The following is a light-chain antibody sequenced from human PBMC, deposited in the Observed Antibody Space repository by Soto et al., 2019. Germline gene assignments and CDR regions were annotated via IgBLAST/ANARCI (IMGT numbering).Light chain of an antibody. Sequence: IRMYLSPSTLSGYAGDRVTITCRASQTISSWLAWYQQKPGKAPKLLIYKASTLKSGVPSRFSGSGSGTEFTLTISSLQPDDFATYYCQHYNSYSEAFGQRTKA. CDR3: QHYNSYSEA. J-gene: IGKJ1*01. V-gene: IGKV1-5*03. CDR2: KAS. CDR1: QTISSW.